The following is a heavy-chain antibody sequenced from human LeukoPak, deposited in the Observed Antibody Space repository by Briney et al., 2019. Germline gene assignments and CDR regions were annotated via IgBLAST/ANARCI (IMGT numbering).Heavy chain of an antibody. CDR1: GFTFGACG. CDR3: ARELVSLGTGYFDL. V-gene: IGHV3-23*01. Sequence: GGSLRLSCEASGFTFGACGMTWVRQAPGKGLEWVSGITGSSTWTYYADSVRGRFTISRDNSKNTLHLQMNNLTADDTAIYYCARELVSLGTGYFDLWGRGTLVTVSS. D-gene: IGHD7-27*01. CDR2: ITGSSTWT. J-gene: IGHJ2*01.